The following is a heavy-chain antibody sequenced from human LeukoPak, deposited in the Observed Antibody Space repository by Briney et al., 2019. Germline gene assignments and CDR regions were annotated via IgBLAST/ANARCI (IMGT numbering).Heavy chain of an antibody. CDR1: GFTVSSNY. CDR2: IYSGGST. J-gene: IGHJ4*02. V-gene: IGHV3-53*01. D-gene: IGHD3-22*01. Sequence: GGSLRLSCAASGFTVSSNYMSWVRQAPGKGLEWVSVIYSGGSTYYVDSVKGRFTISRDNSKNTLYLQMNSLRAEDTAVYYCARDPLPYDSSGYYFYWGQGTLVTVSS. CDR3: ARDPLPYDSSGYYFY.